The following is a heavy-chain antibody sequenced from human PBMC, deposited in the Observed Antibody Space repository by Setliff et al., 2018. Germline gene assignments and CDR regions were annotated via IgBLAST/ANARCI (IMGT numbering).Heavy chain of an antibody. V-gene: IGHV1-69*13. Sequence: SVKVSCKASGGSFSSNQFIWVRQAPGQGLELMGGIIPAFTTASYAPKFNDRLRITADESTTTAYMELSSLRSDDTAIYFCARHSGRYYVPGTFDSWGQGTLVTVPS. D-gene: IGHD3-22*01. CDR2: IIPAFTTA. CDR1: GGSFSSNQ. J-gene: IGHJ4*02. CDR3: ARHSGRYYVPGTFDS.